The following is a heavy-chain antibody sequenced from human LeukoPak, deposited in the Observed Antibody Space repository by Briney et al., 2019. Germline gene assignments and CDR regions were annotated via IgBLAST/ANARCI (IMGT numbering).Heavy chain of an antibody. V-gene: IGHV5-51*01. J-gene: IGHJ3*02. CDR3: ARLESSSGWNGEGAFDI. CDR1: GYSFTSYW. D-gene: IGHD6-19*01. CDR2: IYPGDSDT. Sequence: GESLKISCKGSGYSFTSYWIGWVRQMPGKGLEWMGIIYPGDSDTRYSPSFQGQVTISADKSISTAYLQWSSLKASDTAMYYCARLESSSGWNGEGAFDIWGQGTMVTVSS.